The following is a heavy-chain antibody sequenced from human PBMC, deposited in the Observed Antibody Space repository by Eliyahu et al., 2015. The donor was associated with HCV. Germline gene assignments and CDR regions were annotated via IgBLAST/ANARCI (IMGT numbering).Heavy chain of an antibody. Sequence: QLQLQESGPGLVKPSETLSLXCTVSGGSISPSGYYXGWIRQPPRKGLEWIASIYFSGSTYYNPSLQSPVTISVDRSRNQFSLRLTSVTAADTAVYYCAKWGVTGTTSGFDPWGQGTLVTVSS. CDR2: IYFSGST. J-gene: IGHJ5*02. CDR1: GGSISPSGYY. D-gene: IGHD1-7*01. CDR3: AKWGVTGTTSGFDP. V-gene: IGHV4-39*01.